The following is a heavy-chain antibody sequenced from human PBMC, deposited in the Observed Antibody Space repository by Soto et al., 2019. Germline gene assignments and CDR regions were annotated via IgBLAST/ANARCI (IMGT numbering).Heavy chain of an antibody. J-gene: IGHJ4*02. CDR1: GFTFSSYD. D-gene: IGHD6-19*01. Sequence: EVQLVESGGGLVQPGGSLRLSCAASGFTFSSYDMHWVRQATGEGLEWVSAIGTAGDTYYPGSVKGRFTISRENAKNSLYLQMNSLRAGDTAVYYCARAVDSSGWYDYWGQGTLVTVSS. CDR2: IGTAGDT. V-gene: IGHV3-13*01. CDR3: ARAVDSSGWYDY.